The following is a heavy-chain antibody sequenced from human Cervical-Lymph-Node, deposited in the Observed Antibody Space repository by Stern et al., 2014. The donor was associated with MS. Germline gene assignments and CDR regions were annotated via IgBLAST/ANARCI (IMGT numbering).Heavy chain of an antibody. Sequence: VQLEESGAEVKKPGASVKVSCKASAYTITDYYTHWVRQAPGHGLEWMGWINPNRGGTYSAQKFQGRLTMTRDTSISTAYMELSSLRSDDTAVYYCARGGGYSYSTLDYWGQGTQVTVSS. CDR3: ARGGGYSYSTLDY. J-gene: IGHJ4*02. V-gene: IGHV1-2*02. CDR2: INPNRGGT. CDR1: AYTITDYY. D-gene: IGHD3-10*01.